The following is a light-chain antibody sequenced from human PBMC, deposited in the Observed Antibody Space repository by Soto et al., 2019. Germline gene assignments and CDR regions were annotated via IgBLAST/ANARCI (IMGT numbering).Light chain of an antibody. CDR3: QQLTNFRFT. Sequence: IQLTQSPSSLSASVGDRVTITCRASQGINKFLAWYQQRPGKAPQLLVYGASTLQSWVPSRFSGSGSGTDFTLTISSQQPEDFATYYCQQLTNFRFTFGQGTKLDIK. CDR1: QGINKF. CDR2: GAS. V-gene: IGKV1-9*01. J-gene: IGKJ2*01.